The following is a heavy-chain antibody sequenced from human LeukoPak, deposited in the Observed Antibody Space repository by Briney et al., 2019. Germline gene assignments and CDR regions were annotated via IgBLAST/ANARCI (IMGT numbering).Heavy chain of an antibody. Sequence: PSETLSLTCTVSGGSISSSSYYWGWIRQPPGKGLEWIGSIYYSGSTYYNPSLKSRVTISVDTSKNQFSLKLSSVTAADTAVYYCARPDYYDGGMDVWGQGTTVAVSS. CDR2: IYYSGST. D-gene: IGHD3-22*01. V-gene: IGHV4-39*01. CDR3: ARPDYYDGGMDV. J-gene: IGHJ6*02. CDR1: GGSISSSSYY.